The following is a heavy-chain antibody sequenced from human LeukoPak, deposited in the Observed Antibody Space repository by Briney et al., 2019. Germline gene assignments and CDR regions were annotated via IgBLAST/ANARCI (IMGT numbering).Heavy chain of an antibody. V-gene: IGHV3-23*01. J-gene: IGHJ3*02. CDR2: ISGSGGST. CDR3: AKDYGQWGATVAFDI. CDR1: GFTFSNYA. D-gene: IGHD1-26*01. Sequence: GGSLRLSCAASGFTFSNYAMAWVRQAPGKGLEWVSAISGSGGSTYYADSVKGRFTISRDNSKNTLYLQMNSLRAEDTAVYYCAKDYGQWGATVAFDIWGQGTMVTVSS.